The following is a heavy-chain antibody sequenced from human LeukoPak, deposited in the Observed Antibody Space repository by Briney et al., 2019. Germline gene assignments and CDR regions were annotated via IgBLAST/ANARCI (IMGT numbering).Heavy chain of an antibody. V-gene: IGHV3-30*02. CDR1: GLTFSGSG. CDR3: TNFDY. Sequence: GGSLRLSCTASGLTFSGSGMHWVRQAPGKGLDWVSLINHDGTDTYYADCVKGRFTISRHNSQNTLYLQMNSLRGEDTAVYYCTNFDYWGQGTLVTVSS. CDR2: INHDGTDT. J-gene: IGHJ4*02.